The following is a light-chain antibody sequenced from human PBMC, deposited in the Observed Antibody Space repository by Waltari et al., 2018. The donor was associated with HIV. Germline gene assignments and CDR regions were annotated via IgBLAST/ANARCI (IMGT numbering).Light chain of an antibody. Sequence: SSELTQPPSMSVSPGQTARITCSADALTKHYAYWYQQKSGRAPVLIIFKDTYRPSGIPERFSGSTSGTTATLTISDVQAGDEADYYCQSTDTAGTVGVFGGGTKLT. J-gene: IGLJ3*02. CDR2: KDT. CDR1: ALTKHY. CDR3: QSTDTAGTVGV. V-gene: IGLV3-25*03.